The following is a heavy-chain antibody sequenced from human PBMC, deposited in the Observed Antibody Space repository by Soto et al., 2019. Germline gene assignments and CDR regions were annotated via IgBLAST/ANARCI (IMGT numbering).Heavy chain of an antibody. CDR2: VDPEDGET. J-gene: IGHJ6*02. CDR1: GYTVIELS. Sequence: ASGKVSCKVSGYTVIELSIHWLLQAPRKGLECLGCVDPEDGETVYTQKFQGRVTMTEDTSTDTAYMELSGLRPEDSAVYYCAKEGGIVTLGRVHGSYYYYPLDVWGQGTTVTVSS. V-gene: IGHV1-24*01. CDR3: AKEGGIVTLGRVHGSYYYYPLDV. D-gene: IGHD1-26*01.